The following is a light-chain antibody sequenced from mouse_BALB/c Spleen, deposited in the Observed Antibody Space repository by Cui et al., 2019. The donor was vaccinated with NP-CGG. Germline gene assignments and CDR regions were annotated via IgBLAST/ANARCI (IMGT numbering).Light chain of an antibody. Sequence: QAVVTQESALITSPGETVTLTCRSSTGAVTTSNYANWVQEKPDHLFTGLIGGTNNRAPGVPARFSGSLIGDKAALIITGAQTDDEAIYFCALWYSNHWVFGGGTKLTVL. CDR1: TGAVTTSNY. CDR2: GTN. V-gene: IGLV1*01. J-gene: IGLJ1*01. CDR3: ALWYSNHWV.